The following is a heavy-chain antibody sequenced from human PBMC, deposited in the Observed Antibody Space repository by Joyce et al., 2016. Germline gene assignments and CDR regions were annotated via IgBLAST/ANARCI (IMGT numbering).Heavy chain of an antibody. V-gene: IGHV3-15*01. D-gene: IGHD3-3*01. J-gene: IGHJ6*02. CDR1: GFTFHNAW. CDR3: ATSDFWSGYSIDYYYSGLDV. CDR2: IKRKAEGGTT. Sequence: EVQLVESGGGLVRPGGSLRLSCATSGFTFHNAWMYWVRQAPGKGLELLGRIKRKAEGGTTDYSAPVKGRFIILRDDSKNTLYLQMNSLKTEDTAVYFCATSDFWSGYSIDYYYSGLDVWGQGTTVSVFS.